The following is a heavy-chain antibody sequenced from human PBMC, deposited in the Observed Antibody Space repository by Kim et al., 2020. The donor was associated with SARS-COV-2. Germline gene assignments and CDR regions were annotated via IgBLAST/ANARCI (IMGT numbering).Heavy chain of an antibody. CDR1: GGSFSGYY. J-gene: IGHJ3*02. CDR2: INHSGST. Sequence: GSLSLTCAVYGGSFSGYYWSWIRQPPGKGLEWIGEINHSGSTNYNPSLKSRVTISVDTSKNQFSLKLSSVTAADTAVYYCARGKRRVIVVVITTRGYDAFDIWGQGTMVTVSS. D-gene: IGHD3-22*01. V-gene: IGHV4-34*01. CDR3: ARGKRRVIVVVITTRGYDAFDI.